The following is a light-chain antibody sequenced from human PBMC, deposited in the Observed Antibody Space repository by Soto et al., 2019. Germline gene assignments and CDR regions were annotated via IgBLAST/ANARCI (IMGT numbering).Light chain of an antibody. CDR1: QSVSSY. V-gene: IGKV3-11*01. CDR3: QQYVHWPPGT. CDR2: DAS. J-gene: IGKJ1*01. Sequence: ILFTKSPTTLSLSPGERATLSCRASQSVSSYLAWYQQKPGQAPRLLIYDASNRATGIPARFSGSGSGTEFTLTISSLQSEDFAVYYCQQYVHWPPGTFGQGTKVDIK.